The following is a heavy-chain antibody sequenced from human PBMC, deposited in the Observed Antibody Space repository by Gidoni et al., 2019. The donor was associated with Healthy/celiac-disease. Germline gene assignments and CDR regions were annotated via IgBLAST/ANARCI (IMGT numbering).Heavy chain of an antibody. D-gene: IGHD5-18*01. CDR3: ARSWEQLWLLLLDY. V-gene: IGHV3-7*01. CDR2: IKQDGSEK. Sequence: EVQLVESGGGLVQPGGSLRLSCAASGFTFSSYWMSWVRQAPGKGLEWVANIKQDGSEKYYVDSVKGRFTISRDNAKNSLYLQMNSLRAEDTAVYYCARSWEQLWLLLLDYWGQGTLVTVSS. J-gene: IGHJ4*02. CDR1: GFTFSSYW.